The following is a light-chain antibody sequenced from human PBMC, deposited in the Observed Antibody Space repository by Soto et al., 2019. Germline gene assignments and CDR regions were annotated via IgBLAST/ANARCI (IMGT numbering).Light chain of an antibody. V-gene: IGKV3-20*01. CDR1: QSVSSY. Sequence: EIVRTQSPGTLSLSPGERATLSCRASQSVSSYLAWYPKSPGQDPRLLIYGASSRATGIPDRFSRNGFGTDFNLTISRLETEDCAVYEGQRYGSSTWTVGQWTKGDIK. CDR2: GAS. CDR3: QRYGSSTWT. J-gene: IGKJ1*01.